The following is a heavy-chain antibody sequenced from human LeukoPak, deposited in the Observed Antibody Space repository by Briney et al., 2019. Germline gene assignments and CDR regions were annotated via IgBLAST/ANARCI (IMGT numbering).Heavy chain of an antibody. Sequence: PSETLSLTCAVSGGSISSGGYSWSWIRQPPGKGLEWIGYIYHSGSAYYNPSLKSRVTISVDRSKNQFSLKLSSVTAADTAVYYCARDVEGTGWFDPWGQGTLVTVSS. CDR2: IYHSGSA. D-gene: IGHD1-1*01. CDR3: ARDVEGTGWFDP. CDR1: GGSISSGGYS. V-gene: IGHV4-30-2*01. J-gene: IGHJ5*02.